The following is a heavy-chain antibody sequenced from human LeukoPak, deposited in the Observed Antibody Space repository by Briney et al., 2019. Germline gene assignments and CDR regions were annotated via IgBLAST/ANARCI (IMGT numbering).Heavy chain of an antibody. CDR3: ARGSFGFLGWFGELWV. D-gene: IGHD3-10*01. V-gene: IGHV3-48*03. CDR1: GFTISSNY. Sequence: GGSLRLSCAASGFTISSNYMNWVRQAPGKGLEWVSYIGSSGSSIYYADSVKGRFTISRDNAKNSLYLQMNSLGAEDTAVYYCARGSFGFLGWFGELWVWGQGTLVTVSS. J-gene: IGHJ4*02. CDR2: IGSSGSSI.